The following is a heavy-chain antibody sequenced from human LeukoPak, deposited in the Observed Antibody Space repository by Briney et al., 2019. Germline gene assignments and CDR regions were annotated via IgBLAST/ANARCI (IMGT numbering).Heavy chain of an antibody. CDR1: GFTFSNYA. Sequence: PGGSLRLSCAASGFTFSNYAMSWVRQAPGKGLEWVSVISGSGGSTYYADSVKGRFTISRDNSKNTLFLQMNSLRAEDTAVYYCAKDREEYSYGYYDYWGQGTLVTVSS. CDR2: ISGSGGST. D-gene: IGHD5-18*01. CDR3: AKDREEYSYGYYDY. V-gene: IGHV3-23*01. J-gene: IGHJ4*02.